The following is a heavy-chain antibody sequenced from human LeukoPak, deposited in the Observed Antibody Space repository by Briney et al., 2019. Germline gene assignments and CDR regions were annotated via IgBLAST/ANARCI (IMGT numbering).Heavy chain of an antibody. Sequence: ASVKVSCKASGYTFTSYGISWVRQAPGQGLEWMGWISAYNGNTNYAQKLQGRVTMTTDTSTSTAYMELRSLRSDDTAVYYCARAAPMVRGVIYWGYYYYYMDVWGKGTTVTISS. D-gene: IGHD3-10*01. J-gene: IGHJ6*03. CDR3: ARAAPMVRGVIYWGYYYYYMDV. CDR1: GYTFTSYG. V-gene: IGHV1-18*01. CDR2: ISAYNGNT.